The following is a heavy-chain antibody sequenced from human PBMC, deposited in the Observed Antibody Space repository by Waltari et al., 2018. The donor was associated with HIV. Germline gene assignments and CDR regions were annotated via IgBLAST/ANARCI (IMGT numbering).Heavy chain of an antibody. Sequence: QVRLQESGPGLVKPSETLSLTCPVSGGSVSTYSWSWIRQPAGRGLEWIGLFYFIGNTRYNPSLTGRATVSLDTSKNQVSLKRSSVTATDTAVYYCARTVGPKRQAFDIWGQGTTVVVSS. D-gene: IGHD1-26*01. CDR2: FYFIGNT. V-gene: IGHV4-4*07. CDR3: ARTVGPKRQAFDI. CDR1: GGSVSTYS. J-gene: IGHJ3*02.